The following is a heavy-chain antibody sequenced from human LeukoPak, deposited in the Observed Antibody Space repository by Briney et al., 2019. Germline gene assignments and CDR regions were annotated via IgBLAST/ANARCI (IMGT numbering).Heavy chain of an antibody. J-gene: IGHJ4*02. CDR2: ITYDGSNK. CDR1: GFTFSSYA. D-gene: IGHD5-18*01. CDR3: ARESLGYSYGPYFDY. V-gene: IGHV3-30-3*01. Sequence: GGSLRLSCAASGFTFSSYAMHWVRQAPGKGLEWVAVITYDGSNKYYADSVKGRFTISRDNSKNTLYLQMNSLRAEDTVVYYCARESLGYSYGPYFDYWGQGTLVTVSS.